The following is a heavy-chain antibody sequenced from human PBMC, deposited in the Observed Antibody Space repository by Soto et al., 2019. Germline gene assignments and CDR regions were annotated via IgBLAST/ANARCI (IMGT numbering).Heavy chain of an antibody. CDR2: ISAYNGNT. D-gene: IGHD5-18*01. CDR3: ARDSDGYSYGLYYFDY. J-gene: IGHJ4*02. Sequence: ASVKVSCKASGYTFTSYGISWVRQAPGQGLEWMGWISAYNGNTNYAQKLQGRVTMTTDTSTSTAYMELRSLRSDDTAVYYCARDSDGYSYGLYYFDYWGQGTLVTVSS. V-gene: IGHV1-18*01. CDR1: GYTFTSYG.